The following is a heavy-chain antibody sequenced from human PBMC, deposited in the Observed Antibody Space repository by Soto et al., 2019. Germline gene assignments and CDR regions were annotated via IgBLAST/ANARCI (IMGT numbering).Heavy chain of an antibody. J-gene: IGHJ4*02. V-gene: IGHV1-18*01. D-gene: IGHD6-19*01. CDR3: ARGVVHSSGWHPTGTHDY. Sequence: QVQLVQSGAEVKKPGASVKVSCKASGYTFTSYGIIWVRQAPGQGLEWMGWISAYNGNTNYAQKLQGRVTMTTDTSTSTAYMELRSLRSDDTSVYYCARGVVHSSGWHPTGTHDYWGQGTLVTVSS. CDR1: GYTFTSYG. CDR2: ISAYNGNT.